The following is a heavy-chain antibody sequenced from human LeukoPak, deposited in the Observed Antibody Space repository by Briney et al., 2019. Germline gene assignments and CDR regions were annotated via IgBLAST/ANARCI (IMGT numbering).Heavy chain of an antibody. CDR1: GFTVSSNY. V-gene: IGHV3-66*01. D-gene: IGHD2-2*01. J-gene: IGHJ4*02. CDR2: IYSGGST. Sequence: GGSLRLSCAASGFTVSSNYMSWVRQAPGKGLEWVSVIYSGGSTYYADSVKGRFTISRDNSKNTLYLQMNSLRAEDTAVYYCAKDLAPAAYCGDYWGQGTLVTVSS. CDR3: AKDLAPAAYCGDY.